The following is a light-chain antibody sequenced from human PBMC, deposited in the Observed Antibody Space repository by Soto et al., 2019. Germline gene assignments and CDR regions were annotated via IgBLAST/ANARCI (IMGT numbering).Light chain of an antibody. CDR3: QQYNSYPWS. V-gene: IGKV1-5*03. J-gene: IGKJ1*01. CDR1: QSISSW. CDR2: KAS. Sequence: DTQMTQSPSTLSASVGDRVTITCRASQSISSWLAWYQQKPGKAPNLLSFKASTLESGVPSRFSGSGSGSDFTLTISGLQPDDFATYYCQQYNSYPWSFGQGTKVEIK.